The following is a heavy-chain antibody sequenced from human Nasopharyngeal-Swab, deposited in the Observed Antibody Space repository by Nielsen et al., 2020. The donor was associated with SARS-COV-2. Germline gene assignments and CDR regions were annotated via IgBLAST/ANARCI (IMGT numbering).Heavy chain of an antibody. V-gene: IGHV3-48*04. J-gene: IGHJ3*02. D-gene: IGHD3-10*01. CDR3: ARVFDYYAPFDT. CDR1: GFTFSSYS. CDR2: ISSSGSTI. Sequence: GGSLRLSCAASGFTFSSYSMNWVRQAPGKGLEWVSYISSSGSTIYYADSVKGRFTISRDNAKNSLYLQMNSLRAEDTAVYYCARVFDYYAPFDTWGQGTMVTVSS.